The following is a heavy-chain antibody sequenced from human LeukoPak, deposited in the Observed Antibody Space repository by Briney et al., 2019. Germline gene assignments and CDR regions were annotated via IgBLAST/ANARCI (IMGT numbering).Heavy chain of an antibody. CDR1: GFTLSSYS. V-gene: IGHV3-21*01. CDR3: ARDHMKLRFLEWPQGAFDI. CDR2: ISSSSSYI. J-gene: IGHJ3*02. D-gene: IGHD3-3*01. Sequence: GGSLRLSCAASGFTLSSYSMNWVRQAPGKGLEWVPSISSSSSYIYYADSVKGRFTISRDNAKNSLYLQMNSLRAEDTAVYYCARDHMKLRFLEWPQGAFDIWGQGTMVTVSS.